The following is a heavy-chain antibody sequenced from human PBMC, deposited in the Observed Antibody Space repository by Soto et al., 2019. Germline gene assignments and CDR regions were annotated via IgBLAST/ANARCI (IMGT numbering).Heavy chain of an antibody. Sequence: PSQTLSLTCAISGDSVSSNSAAWHWIRQSPSRGLEWLGRTYYKSKWYNDYAVSVRSRITINPDTSKNQFSLQLNSVTPEDTAVYYFAKMSRYYKGNLFDPSGHGTLVTVSS. J-gene: IGHJ5*02. V-gene: IGHV6-1*01. D-gene: IGHD3-10*01. CDR3: AKMSRYYKGNLFDP. CDR2: TYYKSKWYN. CDR1: GDSVSSNSAA.